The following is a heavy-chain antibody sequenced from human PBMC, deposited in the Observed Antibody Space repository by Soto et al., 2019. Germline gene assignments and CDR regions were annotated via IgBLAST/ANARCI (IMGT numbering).Heavy chain of an antibody. J-gene: IGHJ4*02. D-gene: IGHD6-19*01. CDR1: GFTFNSYG. V-gene: IGHV3-33*01. CDR3: ARDRYSSGWYDFDY. CDR2: IWYDGSNK. Sequence: QVQLVEPGGGVVQPGRSLRLSCAASGFTFNSYGMHWVRQAPGKGLEWVAVIWYDGSNKYYADSVKGRFTISRDNSKNTLYLQMNSLRAEDTAVYYCARDRYSSGWYDFDYWGQGTLVTVSS.